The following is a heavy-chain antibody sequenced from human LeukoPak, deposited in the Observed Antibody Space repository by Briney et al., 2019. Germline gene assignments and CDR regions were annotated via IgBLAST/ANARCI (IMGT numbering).Heavy chain of an antibody. D-gene: IGHD3-10*01. V-gene: IGHV4-4*07. J-gene: IGHJ5*02. CDR2: IYTSGST. Sequence: SKTLSLTCTVSGGSISSYYWSWIRQPAGKGLEWIGRIYTSGSTNYNPSLKSRVTMSVDTSKNQFSLKLSSVTAADTAVYYCARDLMVRGPFDPWGQGTLVTVSS. CDR1: GGSISSYY. CDR3: ARDLMVRGPFDP.